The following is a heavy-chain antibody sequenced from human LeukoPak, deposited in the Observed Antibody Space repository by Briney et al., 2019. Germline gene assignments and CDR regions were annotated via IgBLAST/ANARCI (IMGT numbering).Heavy chain of an antibody. Sequence: ASVKVSCKASGYTFTGYYMHWVRQAPGQGLEWMGWINPNSGGTNYAQKFQGRVTMTRDTSISTAYMKLSRLRSDDTAVYYCARDLGVPAAYYYYHMDVWGKGTTVTVSS. CDR3: ARDLGVPAAYYYYHMDV. CDR1: GYTFTGYY. CDR2: INPNSGGT. J-gene: IGHJ6*03. V-gene: IGHV1-2*02. D-gene: IGHD2-2*01.